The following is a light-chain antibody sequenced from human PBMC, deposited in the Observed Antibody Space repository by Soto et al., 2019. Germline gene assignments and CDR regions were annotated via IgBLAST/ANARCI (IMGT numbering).Light chain of an antibody. Sequence: ELVLTQSPGTLSLSPGERATLSCRASQSVSSSYLAWYQQKTGQAPRLLIYGASNRATGIPARFSGSGSGTDFTLTISRLEPEDFAVYFCQQYGRSPPFTFGQGTKVEIK. CDR1: QSVSSSY. V-gene: IGKV3-20*01. CDR2: GAS. CDR3: QQYGRSPPFT. J-gene: IGKJ2*01.